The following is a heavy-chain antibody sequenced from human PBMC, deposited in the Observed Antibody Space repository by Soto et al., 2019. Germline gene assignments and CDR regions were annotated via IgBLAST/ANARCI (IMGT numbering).Heavy chain of an antibody. CDR2: IYYSGST. CDR1: GGSISSYY. V-gene: IGHV4-59*08. J-gene: IGHJ3*02. CDR3: ARYGCLAGRFLEWSFNDAFDI. Sequence: SETLSLTCTVSGGSISSYYWSWIRQPPGKGLEWIGYIYYSGSTNYNPSLKSRVTISVDTSKNQFSLKLSSVTAADTAVYYCARYGCLAGRFLEWSFNDAFDIWGQGTMVTVSS. D-gene: IGHD3-3*01.